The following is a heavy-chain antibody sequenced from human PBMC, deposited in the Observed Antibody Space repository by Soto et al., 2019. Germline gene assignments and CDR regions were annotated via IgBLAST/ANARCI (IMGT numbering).Heavy chain of an antibody. V-gene: IGHV3-23*01. CDR2: LSGSGGST. CDR3: AEVTRFDH. D-gene: IGHD3-3*01. CDR1: GFNFCSYS. J-gene: IGHJ4*02. Sequence: GGSLRLSCSASGFNFCSYSMSWVRQAAGKGLEWVSALSGSGGSTDYADSVKGLFTIARDNSKNTLYLQMNSLRAEDTAVYYCAEVTRFDHWGQGTLVTVSS.